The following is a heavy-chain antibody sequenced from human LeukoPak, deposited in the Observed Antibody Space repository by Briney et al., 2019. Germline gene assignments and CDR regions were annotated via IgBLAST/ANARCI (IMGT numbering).Heavy chain of an antibody. CDR3: ARGARRYCSGGSCYGNWFDP. Sequence: PSETLSLTCAVYGGSFSGYYWSWIRQPPGKGLEWIGEINHSGSTNYNPSLKRRVTISVDTSKNQFSLKLSSVTAADTAVYYCARGARRYCSGGSCYGNWFDPWGQGTLVTVSS. CDR2: INHSGST. D-gene: IGHD2-15*01. J-gene: IGHJ5*02. CDR1: GGSFSGYY. V-gene: IGHV4-34*01.